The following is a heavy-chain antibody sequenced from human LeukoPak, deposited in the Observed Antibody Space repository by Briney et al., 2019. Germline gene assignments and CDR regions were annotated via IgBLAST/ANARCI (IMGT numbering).Heavy chain of an antibody. Sequence: SVKVSCKASGGTFSSYAISWVRQAPGQGPEWMGRIIPILSITNYAQKFQGRVTITADKSTSTAYMELSSLRSEDTAVYYCARYCSSGSCYFDYWGQGTLVTVSS. J-gene: IGHJ4*02. CDR1: GGTFSSYA. CDR2: IIPILSIT. D-gene: IGHD2-15*01. CDR3: ARYCSSGSCYFDY. V-gene: IGHV1-69*04.